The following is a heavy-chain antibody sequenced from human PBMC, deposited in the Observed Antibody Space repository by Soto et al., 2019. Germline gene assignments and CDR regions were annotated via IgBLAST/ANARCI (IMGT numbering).Heavy chain of an antibody. D-gene: IGHD4-4*01. CDR3: VRVSRGFNYRKTDYFYYGLDV. V-gene: IGHV6-1*01. CDR1: GDRVSSNTAA. Sequence: SQTLALTWVISGDRVSSNTAAWNWIRQSPSRGLEWLGGTYYRSKCSNDYSLSVKSRITINPDTSKNQFSLHLNSVTPEHTAVYYCVRVSRGFNYRKTDYFYYGLDVWRQGTRVTVSS. J-gene: IGHJ6*02. CDR2: TYYRSKCSN.